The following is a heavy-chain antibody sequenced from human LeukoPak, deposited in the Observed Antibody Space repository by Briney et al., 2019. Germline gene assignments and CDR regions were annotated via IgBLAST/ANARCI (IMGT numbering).Heavy chain of an antibody. Sequence: GGSLRLSCAASGFTFSSYAMSWVRQAPGKGLEWVSAISGSGGSTHYADSVKGRFTISRDNSKNTLYLQMNSLRAEDTAVYYCARAPRITTMVRGVIIGAFDMWGQGTMVTVSS. CDR2: ISGSGGST. D-gene: IGHD3-10*01. J-gene: IGHJ3*02. CDR1: GFTFSSYA. V-gene: IGHV3-23*01. CDR3: ARAPRITTMVRGVIIGAFDM.